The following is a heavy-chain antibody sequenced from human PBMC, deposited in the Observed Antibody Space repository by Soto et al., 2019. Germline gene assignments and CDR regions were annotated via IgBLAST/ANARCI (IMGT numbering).Heavy chain of an antibody. CDR2: IFPGDSET. D-gene: IGHD2-2*01. Sequence: GESLKISCKGSGYSFSTYWIGWVRQIPGKGLEWMGLIFPGDSETTYSPSFQGHVSISADKSISTAYLQWSSLKASDTAMYYCARHKARLGYCSSTSCPYYYYGMDVWGQGTTVTVSS. CDR1: GYSFSTYW. J-gene: IGHJ6*02. CDR3: ARHKARLGYCSSTSCPYYYYGMDV. V-gene: IGHV5-51*01.